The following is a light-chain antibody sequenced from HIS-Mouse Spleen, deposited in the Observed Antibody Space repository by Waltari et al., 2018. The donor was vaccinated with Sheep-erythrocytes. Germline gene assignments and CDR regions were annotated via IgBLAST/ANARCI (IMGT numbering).Light chain of an antibody. CDR3: QQFNNYPRT. Sequence: AIQLTQSPSSLSASVGARVTITCRASQGSSSALAWYQQKPGKAPKLLIYDASSLESGVPSRFSGSGSGTDFTLTISSLQPEDFATYYCQQFNNYPRTFGQGTKVEIK. J-gene: IGKJ1*01. CDR2: DAS. V-gene: IGKV1D-13*01. CDR1: QGSSSA.